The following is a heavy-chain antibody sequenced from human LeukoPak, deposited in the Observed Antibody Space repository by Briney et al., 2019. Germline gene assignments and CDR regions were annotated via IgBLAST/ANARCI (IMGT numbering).Heavy chain of an antibody. CDR2: INHSGST. CDR3: ARADIVVVPAAIKRNGMDV. CDR1: SGSFSGYY. D-gene: IGHD2-2*02. J-gene: IGHJ6*02. Sequence: SETLSLTCAVYSGSFSGYYWSWIRQPPGKGLEWIGEINHSGSTNYNPSLKSRVTISVDTSKNQFSLKLSSVTAADTAVYYCARADIVVVPAAIKRNGMDVWGQGTTVTVSS. V-gene: IGHV4-34*01.